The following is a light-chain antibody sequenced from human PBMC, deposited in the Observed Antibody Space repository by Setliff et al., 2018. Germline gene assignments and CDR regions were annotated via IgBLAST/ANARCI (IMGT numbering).Light chain of an antibody. CDR1: SSDVGVFNY. V-gene: IGLV2-14*03. CDR2: DVT. Sequence: QSVLTQPASVSGSPGQSITISCTGTSSDVGVFNYVSWYQQHPGKAPKLMIYDVTSRPSGVSNRFSGSKSGNTASLTISGPQVEDEADYYCSSYKSDSTYVFGTGTRSPS. CDR3: SSYKSDSTYV. J-gene: IGLJ1*01.